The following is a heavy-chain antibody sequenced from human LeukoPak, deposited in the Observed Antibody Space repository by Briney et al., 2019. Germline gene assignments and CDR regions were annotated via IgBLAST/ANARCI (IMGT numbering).Heavy chain of an antibody. D-gene: IGHD2-15*01. CDR2: IYSGGST. CDR3: ASGYCSGGSCYSFDY. CDR1: GFTVSGNY. V-gene: IGHV3-53*01. Sequence: PGGSLRLSCAASGFTVSGNYMSWVRQAPGKGLEWVSVIYSGGSTYYADSVKGRFAISRDNSKNTLYLQMNSLRAEDTAVYYCASGYCSGGSCYSFDYWGQGTLVTVSS. J-gene: IGHJ4*02.